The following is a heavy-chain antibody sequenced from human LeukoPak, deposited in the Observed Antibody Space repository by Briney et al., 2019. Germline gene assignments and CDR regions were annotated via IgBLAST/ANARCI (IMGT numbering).Heavy chain of an antibody. V-gene: IGHV3-64*01. J-gene: IGHJ4*02. CDR3: ARAQLFDY. Sequence: GGSLRLSCAASGFTFSSYAMSWVRQAPGKGLEYVSAISSNGGSTYYANSVKGRFTISRDNSKSTLYLQMGSLRAEDMAVYYCARAQLFDYWGQGTLVTVSS. CDR2: ISSNGGST. CDR1: GFTFSSYA. D-gene: IGHD1-1*01.